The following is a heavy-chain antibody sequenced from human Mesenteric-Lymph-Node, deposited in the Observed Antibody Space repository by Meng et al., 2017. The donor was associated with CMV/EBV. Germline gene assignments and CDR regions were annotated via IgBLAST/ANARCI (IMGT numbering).Heavy chain of an antibody. CDR2: ISGSGGTT. D-gene: IGHD3-22*01. Sequence: GESLKISCAASGFTFTSYAMSWVRQAPGKGLEWVSAISGSGGTTYYADSVKGRFTISRDNSKNTLYLQMNSLRAEDMALYYCAKDSSSSGYYPLFDYWGQGTLVTVSS. V-gene: IGHV3-23*01. CDR1: GFTFTSYA. CDR3: AKDSSSSGYYPLFDY. J-gene: IGHJ4*02.